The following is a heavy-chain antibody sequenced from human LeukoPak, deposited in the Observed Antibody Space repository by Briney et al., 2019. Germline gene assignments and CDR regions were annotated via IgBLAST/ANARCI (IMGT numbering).Heavy chain of an antibody. J-gene: IGHJ4*02. Sequence: GGSLRLSCAASGFTFGRYWMSWVRQAPGKGLVWVGKINEDESKEYYMDSVKGRFTISRDNAKNSLYLRMNSLRAEDTAVYYCTRDSPGYGAYDFDWGQGTLVTVSS. CDR3: TRDSPGYGAYDFD. CDR1: GFTFGRYW. D-gene: IGHD5-12*01. CDR2: INEDESKE. V-gene: IGHV3-7*04.